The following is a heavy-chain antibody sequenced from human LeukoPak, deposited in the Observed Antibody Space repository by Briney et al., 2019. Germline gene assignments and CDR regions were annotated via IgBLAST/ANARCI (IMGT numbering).Heavy chain of an antibody. CDR3: AKDKYSSSSLFDY. V-gene: IGHV3-30*18. J-gene: IGHJ4*02. Sequence: PGGFLRLSCAASGFTFSSYGMHWVRQAPGKGLEWVAVISYDGSNKYYADSVKGRFTISRDNSKNTLYLQMNSLRAEDTAVYYCAKDKYSSSSLFDYWGQGTLVTVSS. CDR1: GFTFSSYG. D-gene: IGHD6-6*01. CDR2: ISYDGSNK.